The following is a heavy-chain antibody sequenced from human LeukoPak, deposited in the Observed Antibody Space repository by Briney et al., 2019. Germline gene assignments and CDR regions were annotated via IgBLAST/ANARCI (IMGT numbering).Heavy chain of an antibody. CDR2: IYTSGST. J-gene: IGHJ4*02. CDR1: GGSIGSYY. Sequence: SSETLSLTCTASGGSIGSYYWSWIRQPAGKGLEWIGRIYTSGSTNYNPSLKSRVTMSVDTSKNQFSLKLSSVTAADTAVYYCAQIAAAGTGDDYWGQGTLVTVSS. D-gene: IGHD6-13*01. V-gene: IGHV4-4*07. CDR3: AQIAAAGTGDDY.